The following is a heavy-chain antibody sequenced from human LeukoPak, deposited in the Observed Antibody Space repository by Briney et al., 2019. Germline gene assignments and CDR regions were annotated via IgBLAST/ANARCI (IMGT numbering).Heavy chain of an antibody. V-gene: IGHV4-61*01. J-gene: IGHJ6*02. CDR2: IYYNGDT. Sequence: SETLSLTCTVSGGSVSNSLYYWSWIRQPPGTGLEWIGYIYYNGDTNYNPSLKSRVTMSVDTSKNQFSLKLSSVTAADTAVYYCARGVSITIFGVVIQYYYYGMDVWGQGTTVTVSS. CDR1: GGSVSNSLYY. CDR3: ARGVSITIFGVVIQYYYYGMDV. D-gene: IGHD3-3*01.